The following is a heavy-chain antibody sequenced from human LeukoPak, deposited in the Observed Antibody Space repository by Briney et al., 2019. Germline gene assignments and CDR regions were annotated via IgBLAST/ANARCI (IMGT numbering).Heavy chain of an antibody. D-gene: IGHD3-22*01. J-gene: IGHJ4*02. CDR2: INPSGGST. CDR1: GYTFTNYY. V-gene: IGHV1-46*01. CDR3: ARDDGGDSSGYDSLFDY. Sequence: AAVKVSCKASGYTFTNYYIHWVRQAPGQGLEWMGRINPSGGSTSFARKFQGRVAITRDTSTSTVSMELSSLRSEDTAVYYCARDDGGDSSGYDSLFDYWGQGTLVTVSS.